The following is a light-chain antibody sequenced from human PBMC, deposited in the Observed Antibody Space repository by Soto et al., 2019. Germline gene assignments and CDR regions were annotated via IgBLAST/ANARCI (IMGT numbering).Light chain of an antibody. CDR1: QSVSSGD. CDR2: GAS. J-gene: IGKJ2*01. Sequence: EIALTQSPGTLSLSPGERATLSCRTSQSVSSGDFAWYQHRPGQAPRLVIYGASTRATGVPDRFSGSGSGTDFTLTISGLAPADFAGYFCLQYGNSPSTFGQGPKLEMK. V-gene: IGKV3-20*01. CDR3: LQYGNSPST.